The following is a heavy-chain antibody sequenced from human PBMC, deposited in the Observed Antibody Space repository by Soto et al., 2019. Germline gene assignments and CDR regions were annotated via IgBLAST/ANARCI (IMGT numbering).Heavy chain of an antibody. CDR2: IYSSGTT. CDR3: ARGTSGYSF. CDR1: GFTFSSYD. V-gene: IGHV3-53*01. Sequence: SLRLSCAASGFTFSSYDMNWVRQAPGKGLEWVSMIYSSGTTYYAASVKGRFSISRDKSKNTLYLQMNSLRADDTAVYYCARGTSGYSFWGQGTLVTVSS. J-gene: IGHJ4*02. D-gene: IGHD3-22*01.